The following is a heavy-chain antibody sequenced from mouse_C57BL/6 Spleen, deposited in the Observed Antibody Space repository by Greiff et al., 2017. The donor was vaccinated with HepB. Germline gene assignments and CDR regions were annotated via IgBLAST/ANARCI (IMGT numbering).Heavy chain of an antibody. CDR1: GYTFTSYW. Sequence: VQLQQPGAELVRPGSSVKLSCKASGYTFTSYWMDWVKQRPGQGLEWIGNIYPSDSETHYNQKFKDKATLTVDKSSSTAYMQLSSLTSEDSAVYYCARGSYYYGSSSYWYFDVWGTGTTVTVSS. CDR2: IYPSDSET. J-gene: IGHJ1*03. V-gene: IGHV1-61*01. CDR3: ARGSYYYGSSSYWYFDV. D-gene: IGHD1-1*01.